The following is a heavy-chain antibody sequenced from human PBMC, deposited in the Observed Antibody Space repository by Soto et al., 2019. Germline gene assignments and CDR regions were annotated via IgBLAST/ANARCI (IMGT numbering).Heavy chain of an antibody. CDR3: AASCVACGGFNYYGMDV. V-gene: IGHV4-31*03. CDR1: GGSISSGGYY. CDR2: IYYSGST. D-gene: IGHD2-21*01. Sequence: QVQLQESGPGLVKPSQTLSLTCTVSGGSISSGGYYWSWIRQHPGKGLEWIGYIYYSGSTYYNPSLKSRVTIAVDTSKNQFSLKLSSVTAADTAVYYCAASCVACGGFNYYGMDVWGQGTTVTVSS. J-gene: IGHJ6*02.